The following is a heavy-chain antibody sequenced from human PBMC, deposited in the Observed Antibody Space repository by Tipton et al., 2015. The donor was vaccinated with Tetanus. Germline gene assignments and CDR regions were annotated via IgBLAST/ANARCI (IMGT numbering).Heavy chain of an antibody. CDR2: VYHSGAT. CDR1: GTSISRSGHY. CDR3: ARVSRRNFYFDY. Sequence: GLVKPSETLSLTCTVSGTSISRSGHYWTWIRQPPGKEPEWVGYVYHSGATNYHPSLKSRLAISADTSKNQFSLNLRSVIKADTAVYFGARVSRRNFYFDYWGPGAQVTVSA. D-gene: IGHD2/OR15-2a*01. J-gene: IGHJ4*02. V-gene: IGHV4-61*08.